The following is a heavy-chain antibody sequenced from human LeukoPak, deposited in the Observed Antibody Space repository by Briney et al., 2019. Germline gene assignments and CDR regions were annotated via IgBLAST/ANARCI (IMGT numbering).Heavy chain of an antibody. J-gene: IGHJ4*02. CDR3: AKDFRHYYDSSGYGPFADLQDY. V-gene: IGHV3-23*01. D-gene: IGHD3-22*01. CDR1: GFTFSSYA. CDR2: ISGSGGST. Sequence: PGGSLRLSCAASGFTFSSYAMSWVRQAPGKGLEWVSAISGSGGSTYYADSVKGRFTISRDNSKNTLYLQMNSLRAEDTAVYYCAKDFRHYYDSSGYGPFADLQDYWGQGTLVTVSS.